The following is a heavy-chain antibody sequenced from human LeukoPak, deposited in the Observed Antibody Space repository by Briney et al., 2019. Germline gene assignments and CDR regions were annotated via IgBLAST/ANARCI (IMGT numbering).Heavy chain of an antibody. D-gene: IGHD3-22*01. CDR2: IIPIFGTA. Sequence: SVKVSCKASGGTFSSYAISWVRQAPGQGLEWMGGIIPIFGTANYAQKFQGRVTITADESTSTAYMELSSLRSGDTAVYYCARAPTRYYYDSSGYHYGMDVWAKGPRSPSP. CDR3: ARAPTRYYYDSSGYHYGMDV. CDR1: GGTFSSYA. J-gene: IGHJ6*02. V-gene: IGHV1-69*13.